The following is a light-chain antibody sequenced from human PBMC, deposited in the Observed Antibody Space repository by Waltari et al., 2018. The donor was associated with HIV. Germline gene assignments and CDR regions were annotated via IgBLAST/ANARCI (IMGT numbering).Light chain of an antibody. CDR2: DVS. V-gene: IGLV2-14*01. CDR3: SSYRSSSTLVV. CDR1: SSDDGTYNY. Sequence: QCALTQPASVSGSPGQSNTIPCSGISSDDGTYNYVPWAPRHPSKAPKLMFFDVSNRPSGVSNRFSGSKSGNTASLTISGLQAEDEADYYCSSYRSSSTLVVFGGGTKLTVL. J-gene: IGLJ2*01.